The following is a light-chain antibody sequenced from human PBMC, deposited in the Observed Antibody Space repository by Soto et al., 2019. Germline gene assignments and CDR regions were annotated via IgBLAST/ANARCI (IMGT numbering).Light chain of an antibody. Sequence: QSVLTQPASVSGSPGQSITISCTRTSSDVGSYNFVSWYQQHPGKVPKVMIYEVSKRPSGVSDRFSGPKSGNTASLTISGLQAEDEADYYCCADAGRSTYAFGTGTKVTVL. CDR2: EVS. J-gene: IGLJ1*01. CDR1: SSDVGSYNF. CDR3: CADAGRSTYA. V-gene: IGLV2-23*02.